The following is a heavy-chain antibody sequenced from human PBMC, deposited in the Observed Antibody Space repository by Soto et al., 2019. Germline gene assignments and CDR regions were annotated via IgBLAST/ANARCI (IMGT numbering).Heavy chain of an antibody. V-gene: IGHV1-69*13. CDR1: GGTFSSYA. Sequence: SVKVSCKASGGTFSSYAISWVRQAPGQGLEWMGGIIPIFGTANYTQKFQGRVTITADESTSTAYMEQSSLRSEDTAVYCCARGRIAVADILDYWGQGTLVTVSS. CDR3: ARGRIAVADILDY. J-gene: IGHJ4*02. D-gene: IGHD6-19*01. CDR2: IIPIFGTA.